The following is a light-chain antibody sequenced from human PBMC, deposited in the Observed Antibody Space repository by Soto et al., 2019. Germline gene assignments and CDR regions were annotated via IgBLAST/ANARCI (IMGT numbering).Light chain of an antibody. Sequence: EIVMTQSPATLSVSPGERATLSCRASQSVSSNLAWYQQKPGQAPRLLFYGASTRATGIPARFSGSGSGTDFTLTISSLQSEEFAVYYCQQSNNSPYTFGQGTKLEIK. CDR1: QSVSSN. V-gene: IGKV3-15*01. J-gene: IGKJ2*01. CDR3: QQSNNSPYT. CDR2: GAS.